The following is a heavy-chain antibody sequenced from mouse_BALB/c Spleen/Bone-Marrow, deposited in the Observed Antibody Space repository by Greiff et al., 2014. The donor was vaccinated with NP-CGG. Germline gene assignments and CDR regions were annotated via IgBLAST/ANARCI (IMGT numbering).Heavy chain of an antibody. J-gene: IGHJ1*01. D-gene: IGHD2-2*01. CDR1: GYTFTNYW. CDR2: IAPGSGST. CDR3: ARERYGYDGWYFDV. Sequence: DLVKPGASVKLSCKASGYTFTNYWINWIKQRPGQGLAWIGRIAPGSGSTYYNEMFKGKTTLTVDTSSSTAYIQLSSLSSEDSDVYFCARERYGYDGWYFDVWGAGTTVTVSS. V-gene: IGHV1S41*01.